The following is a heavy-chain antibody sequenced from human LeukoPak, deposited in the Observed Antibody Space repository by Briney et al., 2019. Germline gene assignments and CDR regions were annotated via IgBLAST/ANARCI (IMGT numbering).Heavy chain of an antibody. J-gene: IGHJ3*02. D-gene: IGHD6-19*01. CDR3: ARDVYSSGSYFALDI. CDR2: IYHSGSA. CDR1: GGSLNTGSYY. Sequence: PSETLSLTCNVSGGSLNTGSYYWGWIRQPPGKGLEYIGSIYHSGSAFYNPSLTSPVTISIDTSNNQFFLGVNSVTAADTAIYYCARDVYSSGSYFALDIWGQGTVVTVSS. V-gene: IGHV4-39*07.